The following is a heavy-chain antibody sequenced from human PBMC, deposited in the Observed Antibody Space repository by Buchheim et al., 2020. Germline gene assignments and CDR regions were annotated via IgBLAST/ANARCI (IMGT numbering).Heavy chain of an antibody. Sequence: QVQLVESGGGVVQPGRSLRLSCAASGFTFSSYGMHWVRQAPGKGLEWAAVIWYDGSNKYYADSVKGRFTISRDNSKNKLYLQMNSLRAEDTAVYYCARDPQYGSGNWGQGTL. CDR3: ARDPQYGSGN. D-gene: IGHD3-10*01. J-gene: IGHJ4*02. V-gene: IGHV3-33*01. CDR2: IWYDGSNK. CDR1: GFTFSSYG.